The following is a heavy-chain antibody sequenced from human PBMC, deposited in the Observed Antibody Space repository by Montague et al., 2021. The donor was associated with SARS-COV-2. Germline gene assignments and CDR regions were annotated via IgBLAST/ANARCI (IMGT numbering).Heavy chain of an antibody. CDR2: ISSNGGST. V-gene: IGHV3-64*01. CDR3: AGDGGGYLDY. D-gene: IGHD4-23*01. Sequence: SLRLSCAASGFTFSSYAMHWVRQAPGKGLEYVSAISSNGGSTYYPNSVKGRFPISRDNSKNTLYLQMVSLRAEEMAVFYCAGDGGGYLDYWAQGTLVTVSS. CDR1: GFTFSSYA. J-gene: IGHJ4*02.